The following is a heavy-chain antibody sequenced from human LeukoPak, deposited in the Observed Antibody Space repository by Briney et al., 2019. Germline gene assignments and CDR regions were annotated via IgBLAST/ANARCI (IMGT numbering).Heavy chain of an antibody. CDR2: IYPGDSDT. J-gene: IGHJ4*02. D-gene: IGHD6-13*01. Sequence: GESLKISCKGSGYSFTSYWIGWVRQMPGKGLEWMGIIYPGDSDTRYSPPFQGQVTISVDKTVSIAYLQWSSLKASDTAMYYCARLYRSTSGGDYWGQGTLVTVSS. CDR3: ARLYRSTSGGDY. CDR1: GYSFTSYW. V-gene: IGHV5-51*01.